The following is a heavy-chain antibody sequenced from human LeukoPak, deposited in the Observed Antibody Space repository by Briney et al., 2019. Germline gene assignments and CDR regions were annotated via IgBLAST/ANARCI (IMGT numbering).Heavy chain of an antibody. CDR2: NYPGDSDT. CDR1: GYIFTSYW. J-gene: IGHJ4*02. V-gene: IGHV5-51*01. D-gene: IGHD3-9*01. CDR3: ARRYHDILTGYSKYYFDY. Sequence: GASLQISCKGSGYIFTSYWIGWVRQMPGKGLEWMGINYPGDSDTRHSPSFQGQVTISADKSISTAYLQWSSLKASDTAMYYCARRYHDILTGYSKYYFDYWGQGTLVTVSS.